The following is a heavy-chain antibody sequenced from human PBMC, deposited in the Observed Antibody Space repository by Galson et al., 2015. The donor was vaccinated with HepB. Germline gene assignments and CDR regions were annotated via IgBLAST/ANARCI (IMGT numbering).Heavy chain of an antibody. CDR2: INPNRGIT. J-gene: IGHJ5*02. CDR1: GYTFTSYA. D-gene: IGHD2-2*01. CDR3: ARGSGYYSNNCCYSGIDA. Sequence: SVKVSCKASGYTFTSYAMSWVRQAPGQGLEWMGWINPNRGITNYAQKFQGRVTMTTDTSISTAYMELSRLRSEDTAVYYCARGSGYYSNNCCYSGIDAWGQGTMVTVSS. V-gene: IGHV1-2*02.